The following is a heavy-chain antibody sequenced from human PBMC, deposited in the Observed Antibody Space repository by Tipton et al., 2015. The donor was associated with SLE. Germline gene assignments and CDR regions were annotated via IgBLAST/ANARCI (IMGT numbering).Heavy chain of an antibody. J-gene: IGHJ4*02. V-gene: IGHV4-61*02. Sequence: LRLSCTVSGGSISSGSYYWSWIRQPAGKGLEWIGRIYTSGSTNYNPSLKSRVTISVDTSKNQFSLKLSSVTAADTAVYYCARGSRVEEELDYWGQGTLVTVSS. CDR3: ARGSRVEEELDY. CDR1: GGSISSGSYY. CDR2: IYTSGST. D-gene: IGHD1-26*01.